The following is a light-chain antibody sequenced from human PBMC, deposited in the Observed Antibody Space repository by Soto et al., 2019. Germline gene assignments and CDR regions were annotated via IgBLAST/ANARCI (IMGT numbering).Light chain of an antibody. CDR3: SLSYGAFAM. V-gene: IGLV7-46*01. CDR1: TGAVTSGHY. Sequence: QAVVTQEPSLTVSPEGTVTLTCGSNTGAVTSGHYPYWFQRKPGQAPRTLIYDTNNKHSWTPARFSGSLLGDKAALTLSGAQPEDEAEYYCSLSYGAFAMFGGGTKLTVL. CDR2: DTN. J-gene: IGLJ3*02.